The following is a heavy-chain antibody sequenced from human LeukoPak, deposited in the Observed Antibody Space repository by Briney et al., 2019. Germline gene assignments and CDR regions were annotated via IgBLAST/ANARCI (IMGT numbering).Heavy chain of an antibody. CDR3: ARGRYYDRSFDY. J-gene: IGHJ4*02. CDR1: GGSISSYY. D-gene: IGHD3-22*01. CDR2: IYYSGST. Sequence: PSETLSLTCTVPGGSISSYYWSWIRQPAGKGLEWIGYIYYSGSTNYNPSLKSRVTISVGTSKNQFSLKLSSVTAADTAVYYCARGRYYDRSFDYWGQGTLVTVSS. V-gene: IGHV4-59*01.